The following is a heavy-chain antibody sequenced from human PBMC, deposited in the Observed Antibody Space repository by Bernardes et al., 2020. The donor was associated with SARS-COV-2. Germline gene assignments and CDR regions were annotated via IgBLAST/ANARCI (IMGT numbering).Heavy chain of an antibody. V-gene: IGHV4-34*01. CDR2: INHSGST. CDR3: ARMSSWYLGVDY. J-gene: IGHJ4*02. D-gene: IGHD6-13*01. CDR1: GGSFSGYY. Sequence: SETLSLTCAVYGGSFSGYYWSWIRQPPGKGLEWIGEINHSGSTNYNPSLKSRVTISVDTSKNQFSLKLSSVTAADTAVYYCARMSSWYLGVDYWGQGTLVTVSS.